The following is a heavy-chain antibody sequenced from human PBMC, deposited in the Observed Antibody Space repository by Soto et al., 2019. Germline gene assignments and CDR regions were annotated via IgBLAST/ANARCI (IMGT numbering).Heavy chain of an antibody. D-gene: IGHD2-2*02. CDR3: ARTGQVVPAAIGWGYYYYGMDV. CDR2: INHSGST. CDR1: GGSFSGYY. Sequence: SETLSLTCAVYGGSFSGYYWSWIRQPPGKGLEWIGEINHSGSTNYNPSLKSRVTISVDTSKNQFSLKLSSVTAADTAVYYCARTGQVVPAAIGWGYYYYGMDVWGQGTTVTVSS. J-gene: IGHJ6*02. V-gene: IGHV4-34*01.